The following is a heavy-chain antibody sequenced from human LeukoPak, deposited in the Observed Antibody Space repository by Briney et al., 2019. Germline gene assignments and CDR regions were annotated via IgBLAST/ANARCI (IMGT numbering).Heavy chain of an antibody. CDR3: ARPSYSGSYYSPFDY. D-gene: IGHD1-26*01. Sequence: SETLSLNCTVSGGSISSSRYYWGWIRQPPGKGLEWIGSIYYSGSTYYNPSLKRRVTISVDTSKNQFSLNLSSVTAADTAVYYCARPSYSGSYYSPFDYWGQGTLVTVSS. V-gene: IGHV4-39*01. J-gene: IGHJ4*02. CDR2: IYYSGST. CDR1: GGSISSSRYY.